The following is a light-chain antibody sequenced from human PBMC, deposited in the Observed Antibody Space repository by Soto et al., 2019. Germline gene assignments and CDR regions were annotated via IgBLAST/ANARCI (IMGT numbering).Light chain of an antibody. CDR1: SSDVGFYNY. V-gene: IGLV2-14*01. CDR2: EVS. Sequence: QSALTQPASVSGSPGQSITISCTGTSSDVGFYNYVSWYQQHPGKAPKLMIYEVSNRPSGVSNRFSGSKSGNTASLTISGLQAEDEADYYCRSYRSSSTLYVFGTGTKVTVL. CDR3: RSYRSSSTLYV. J-gene: IGLJ1*01.